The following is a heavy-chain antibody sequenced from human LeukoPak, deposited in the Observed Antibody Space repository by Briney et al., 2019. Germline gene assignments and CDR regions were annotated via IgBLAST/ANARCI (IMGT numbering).Heavy chain of an antibody. Sequence: PGGSLRLSCAASGFTFSSYAMSWVREAPGEGLEWVSSISGRGNRTYYADSVKGRFTISRDNSKNTLFLQMNSLRAEDTAVYYCAKNLYCGGGSCYPSALGMDVWGQGTTVTVSS. J-gene: IGHJ6*02. V-gene: IGHV3-23*01. CDR2: ISGRGNRT. CDR3: AKNLYCGGGSCYPSALGMDV. CDR1: GFTFSSYA. D-gene: IGHD2-15*01.